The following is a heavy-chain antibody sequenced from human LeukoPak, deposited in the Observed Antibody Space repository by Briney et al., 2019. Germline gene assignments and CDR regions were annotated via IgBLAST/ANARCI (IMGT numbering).Heavy chain of an antibody. V-gene: IGHV3-30*04. CDR2: ISYDGRNK. J-gene: IGHJ5*02. CDR3: ARDAPGDSSSWYSKLFDP. CDR1: GFTFSSYA. D-gene: IGHD6-13*01. Sequence: PGRSLRLSCAASGFTFSSYAMHWVRQAPGKGLEWVAVISYDGRNKYYADSVKGRFTISRDNSKNMLYLQMNSLRAEDTAVYYCARDAPGDSSSWYSKLFDPWGQGTLVTVSS.